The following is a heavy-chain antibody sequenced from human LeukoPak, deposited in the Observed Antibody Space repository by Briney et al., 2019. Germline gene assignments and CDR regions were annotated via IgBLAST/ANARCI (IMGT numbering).Heavy chain of an antibody. CDR1: GYTFTGYY. Sequence: ASVKVSCKASGYTFTGYYMHWLRQAPGQGLEWMGCINPNSGGTNYAQKFQGRVTMTRDTSISTAYMELSRLRSEDTAVYYCARSGYSSGWSYYYYYGMDVWGQGTTVTVSS. J-gene: IGHJ6*02. CDR3: ARSGYSSGWSYYYYYGMDV. D-gene: IGHD6-19*01. V-gene: IGHV1-2*02. CDR2: INPNSGGT.